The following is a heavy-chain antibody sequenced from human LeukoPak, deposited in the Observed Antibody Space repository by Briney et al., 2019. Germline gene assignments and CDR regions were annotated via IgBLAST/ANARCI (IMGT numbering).Heavy chain of an antibody. CDR2: IIPIFGTA. J-gene: IGHJ6*03. V-gene: IGHV1-69*06. Sequence: GASVKVSCKASGYTFTSYGISWVRQAPGQGLEWMGGIIPIFGTANYAQKFQGRVTITADKSTSTAYMELSSLRSEDTAVYYCARSWWELPDTYYYMDVWGKGTTVTVSS. CDR1: GYTFTSYG. D-gene: IGHD1-26*01. CDR3: ARSWWELPDTYYYMDV.